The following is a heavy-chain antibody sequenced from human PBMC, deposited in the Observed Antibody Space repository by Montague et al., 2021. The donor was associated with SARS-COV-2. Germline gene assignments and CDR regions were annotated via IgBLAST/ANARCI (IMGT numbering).Heavy chain of an antibody. CDR3: ARHLRVGNRWNGFEADY. J-gene: IGHJ4*02. D-gene: IGHD1-1*01. V-gene: IGHV4-39*01. CDR1: GDSISSTDHY. CDR2: IFYSGST. Sequence: SETLSLTCTVSGDSISSTDHYWAWLRPPPGKGLEWNASIFYSGSTYYNPSLKSRVTISVDTSKNLFSLPLNSVTPADTSVYYCARHLRVGNRWNGFEADYWGQGALVSVSS.